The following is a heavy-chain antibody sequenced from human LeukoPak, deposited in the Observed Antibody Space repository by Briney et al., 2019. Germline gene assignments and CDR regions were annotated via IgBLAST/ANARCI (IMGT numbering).Heavy chain of an antibody. Sequence: ASVKVSCKASGYTFTSYYMHWVRQAPGQGLEWMGIINPSGGSTSYAQKFQGRVTMTRDTSTSTVYMELSSLRSEDTAAYYCARAVEMATTNGGVDYWGQGTLVTVSS. V-gene: IGHV1-46*01. CDR1: GYTFTSYY. D-gene: IGHD5-24*01. CDR2: INPSGGST. CDR3: ARAVEMATTNGGVDY. J-gene: IGHJ4*02.